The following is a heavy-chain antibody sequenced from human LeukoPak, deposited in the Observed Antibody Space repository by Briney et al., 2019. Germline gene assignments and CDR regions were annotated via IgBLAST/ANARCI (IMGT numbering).Heavy chain of an antibody. CDR1: GGSISNYY. D-gene: IGHD5-12*01. CDR3: ARDGYSGNDGL. CDR2: IYHCGST. Sequence: SETLSLTCTVSGGSISNYYWSWIWQPPGKGLEWIGYIYHCGSTNYNPSLKSRVTISVDTSKNQFSLRLSSVTAADTAVYYCARDGYSGNDGLWGQGTLVTVSS. J-gene: IGHJ4*02. V-gene: IGHV4-59*01.